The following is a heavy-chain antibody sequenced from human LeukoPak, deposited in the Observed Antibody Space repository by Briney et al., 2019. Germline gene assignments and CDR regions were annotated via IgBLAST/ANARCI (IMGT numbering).Heavy chain of an antibody. CDR1: GGSISSYY. J-gene: IGHJ6*03. CDR2: IYYSGST. D-gene: IGHD1-26*01. V-gene: IGHV4-39*07. CDR3: ARAPYSGRYYYYMDV. Sequence: SETLSLTCTVSGGSISSYYWGWIRQPPGKGLEWIGSIYYSGSTYYNPSLKSRVTISVDTSKNQFSLKLSSVTAADTAVYYCARAPYSGRYYYYMDVWGKGTTVTVSS.